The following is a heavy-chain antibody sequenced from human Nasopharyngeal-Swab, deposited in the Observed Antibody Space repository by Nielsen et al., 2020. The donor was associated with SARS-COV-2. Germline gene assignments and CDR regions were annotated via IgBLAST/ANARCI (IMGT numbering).Heavy chain of an antibody. CDR1: GYTFTSYA. Sequence: ASVKVSCKASGYTFTSYAMHWVRHAPGQRLEWMGWINAGNGNTKYSQKFQGRVTITRDTSASTAYMELSSMRSEDTAVYYCARVFRADQEFWYFDLWGRGTLVTVSS. CDR2: INAGNGNT. J-gene: IGHJ2*01. CDR3: ARVFRADQEFWYFDL. V-gene: IGHV1-3*01. D-gene: IGHD3-10*01.